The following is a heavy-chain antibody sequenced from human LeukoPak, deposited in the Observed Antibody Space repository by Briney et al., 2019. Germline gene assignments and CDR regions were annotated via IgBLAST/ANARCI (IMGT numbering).Heavy chain of an antibody. CDR3: ARDTPIQFSSSSHYYYGMDV. CDR1: GYTFTSYG. D-gene: IGHD6-6*01. CDR2: ISAYNGNT. Sequence: GASVKVSCKASGYTFTSYGISWVRQAPGQGLEWMGWISAYNGNTNYAQKLQGRVTMTTDTSTSTAYMGLRSLRSDDTAVYYCARDTPIQFSSSSHYYYGMDVWAKGPRSPSP. J-gene: IGHJ6*02. V-gene: IGHV1-18*01.